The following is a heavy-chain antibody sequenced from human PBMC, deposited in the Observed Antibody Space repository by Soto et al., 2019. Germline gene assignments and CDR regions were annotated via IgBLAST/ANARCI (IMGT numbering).Heavy chain of an antibody. CDR1: GGSMMSSD. Sequence: PFVTLSLRGTAAGGSMMSSDWSWIRQPPGKGLEWIGYIYYSGSTNYNPSLKSRVTISVDTSKNQFSLKLSSVTAADTAVYYCARHRDYVDFWVQGTLVTVFS. CDR2: IYYSGST. J-gene: IGHJ4*02. CDR3: ARHRDYVDF. V-gene: IGHV4-59*01.